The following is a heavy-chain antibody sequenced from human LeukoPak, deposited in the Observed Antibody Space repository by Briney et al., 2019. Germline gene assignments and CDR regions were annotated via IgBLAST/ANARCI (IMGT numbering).Heavy chain of an antibody. D-gene: IGHD3-10*01. CDR3: ARGLKEKTRVRGVIYYYYYYMDV. Sequence: GASVKVSCKASGYTFTSYYMHWVRQAPGQGLEWMGWMNPNSGNTGYAQKFQGRVTMTRNTSISTAYMELSSLRSEDTAVYYCARGLKEKTRVRGVIYYYYYYMDVWGKGTTVTISS. CDR2: MNPNSGNT. CDR1: GYTFTSYY. V-gene: IGHV1-8*02. J-gene: IGHJ6*03.